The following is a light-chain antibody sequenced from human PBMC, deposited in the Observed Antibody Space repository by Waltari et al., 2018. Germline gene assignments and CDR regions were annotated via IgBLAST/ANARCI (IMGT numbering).Light chain of an antibody. V-gene: IGKV3-11*01. CDR2: EAS. CDR3: QQRANWPPLT. CDR1: QSVYNF. Sequence: EVVLTQSSATLSLSPGERATLSCRASQSVYNFLAWYQQKPGQAPRLLIYEASQRATGIPARFSGSGSGTDFTLTISNLEPEDVAVYYCQQRANWPPLTFGGGTKVEIK. J-gene: IGKJ4*01.